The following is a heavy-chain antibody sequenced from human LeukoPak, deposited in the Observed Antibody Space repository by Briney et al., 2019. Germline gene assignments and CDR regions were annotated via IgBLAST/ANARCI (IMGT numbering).Heavy chain of an antibody. J-gene: IGHJ6*02. Sequence: PGGSLRLSCAASEFTFNTYAVSWVRQAPGKGLERVSAISGDGGITYYADSVRGRFTISRDNSKSTLYLQMNSLRAEDTAVYYCAKSSGPGGYYYYGMDVWGQGTTVTVSS. CDR1: EFTFNTYA. CDR2: ISGDGGIT. CDR3: AKSSGPGGYYYYGMDV. V-gene: IGHV3-23*01. D-gene: IGHD3-22*01.